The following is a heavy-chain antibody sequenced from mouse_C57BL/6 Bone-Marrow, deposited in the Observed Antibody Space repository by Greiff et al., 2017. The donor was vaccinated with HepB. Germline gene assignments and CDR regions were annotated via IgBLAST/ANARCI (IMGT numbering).Heavy chain of an antibody. Sequence: QLQQSGTVLARPGASVKMSCKTSGYTFTSYWMHWVKQRPGQGLEWIGAIYPGNSDTSYNQKFKGKAKLTAVTSASTAYMELSSLTNEDSAVYYCTSGSMVTRVLFAYWGQGTLVTVSA. CDR2: IYPGNSDT. D-gene: IGHD2-2*01. CDR1: GYTFTSYW. V-gene: IGHV1-5*01. J-gene: IGHJ3*01. CDR3: TSGSMVTRVLFAY.